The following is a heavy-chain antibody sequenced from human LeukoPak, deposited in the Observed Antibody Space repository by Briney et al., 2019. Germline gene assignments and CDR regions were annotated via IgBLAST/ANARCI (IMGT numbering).Heavy chain of an antibody. D-gene: IGHD1-26*01. V-gene: IGHV3-66*01. Sequence: GGSLRLSCAASGFTVSSNYMSWVRQAPGKGLEWVSAIYSGGSTYYADSVKGGFTISRDNSKNTLYLQMNSLRAEDTAVYYCAKEDSGELPGSTFDYWGQGTLVTVSS. CDR3: AKEDSGELPGSTFDY. CDR2: IYSGGST. CDR1: GFTVSSNY. J-gene: IGHJ4*02.